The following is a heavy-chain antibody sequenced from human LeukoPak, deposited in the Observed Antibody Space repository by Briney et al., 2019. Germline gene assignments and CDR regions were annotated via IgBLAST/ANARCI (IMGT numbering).Heavy chain of an antibody. CDR2: IYYSGST. CDR1: GGSISSGNYY. Sequence: KASRTLSLTCTVSGGSISSGNYYWSWIRQPPGKGLEWIGYIYYSGSTNYNPSLKSRVTISVDTSKNQFSLKLSSVTAADTAVYYCARARTAAGLEDWGQGTLVTVSS. J-gene: IGHJ4*02. V-gene: IGHV4-61*01. D-gene: IGHD6-13*01. CDR3: ARARTAAGLED.